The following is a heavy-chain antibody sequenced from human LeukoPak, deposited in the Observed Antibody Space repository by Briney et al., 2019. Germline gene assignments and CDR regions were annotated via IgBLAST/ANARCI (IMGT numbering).Heavy chain of an antibody. V-gene: IGHV3-23*01. D-gene: IGHD3-10*01. J-gene: IGHJ4*02. CDR1: GFTFGSYA. CDR3: AKDQTPYGSGSYSPIDY. CDR2: ISGSGGST. Sequence: GGSLRLSCAASGFTFGSYAMNWVRQAPGKGLEWVSGISGSGGSTYYADSVKGRFTISRDNSKNTLYLQVNSLIAEDTALCYCAKDQTPYGSGSYSPIDYWGQGTLVTVSS.